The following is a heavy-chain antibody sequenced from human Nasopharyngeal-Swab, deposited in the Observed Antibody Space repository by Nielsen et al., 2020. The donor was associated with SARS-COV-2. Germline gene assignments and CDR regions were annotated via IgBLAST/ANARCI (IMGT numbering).Heavy chain of an antibody. Sequence: WIRQPPGKGLEWVANIKQDGSEKYYVDSVKGRFTISRDNAKNSLYLQMNSLRAEDTAVYYCARDVDYGGNSRFDYWGQGTLVTVPQ. CDR3: ARDVDYGGNSRFDY. V-gene: IGHV3-7*03. D-gene: IGHD4-23*01. CDR2: IKQDGSEK. J-gene: IGHJ4*02.